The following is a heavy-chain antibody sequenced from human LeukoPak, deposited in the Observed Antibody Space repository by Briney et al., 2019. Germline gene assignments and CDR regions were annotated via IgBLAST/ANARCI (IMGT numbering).Heavy chain of an antibody. D-gene: IGHD2-8*01. CDR3: ARDNGDYRSIYYYMDV. CDR1: GGSINSGGSY. Sequence: SSETLSLTCTVSGGSINSGGSYWSWIRQHPGKGLEWIGCIYYSWSSYYNPSLKSRVTLSLDTSKNQFSLKLGSVTAADTAVYYCARDNGDYRSIYYYMDVWGKGTTVTVSS. J-gene: IGHJ6*03. V-gene: IGHV4-31*03. CDR2: IYYSWSS.